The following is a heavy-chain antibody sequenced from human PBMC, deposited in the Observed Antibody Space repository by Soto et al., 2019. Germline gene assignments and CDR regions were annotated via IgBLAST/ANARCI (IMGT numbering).Heavy chain of an antibody. CDR2: MNHIGRT. D-gene: IGHD3-9*01. CDR1: GGSFSGYY. V-gene: IGHV4-34*01. Sequence: QVLVQQWGAGLLKPSETLSLTCAVSGGSFSGYYWSWIRQPPGKGLEWIGEMNHIGRTYYIPSLKSRLDISVDTSKNQLSLTLSSVTAADTAVDYCARGYDTNWHTPHYCGQGILVTVSS. CDR3: ARGYDTNWHTPHY. J-gene: IGHJ4*02.